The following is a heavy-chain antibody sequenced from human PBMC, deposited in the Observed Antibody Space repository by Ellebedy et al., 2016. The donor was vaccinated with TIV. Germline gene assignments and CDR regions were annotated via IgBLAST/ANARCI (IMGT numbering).Heavy chain of an antibody. Sequence: ASVKVSCKASGFTFTSSAMQWVRQARGQRLEWIGWIVVGSGNTNYAQKFQERVTITRDMSTSTAYMELSSLRSEDTAVYYCARGMIAAAGKRRKYFDYWGQGTLVTVSS. CDR3: ARGMIAAAGKRRKYFDY. D-gene: IGHD6-13*01. CDR1: GFTFTSSA. V-gene: IGHV1-58*02. CDR2: IVVGSGNT. J-gene: IGHJ4*02.